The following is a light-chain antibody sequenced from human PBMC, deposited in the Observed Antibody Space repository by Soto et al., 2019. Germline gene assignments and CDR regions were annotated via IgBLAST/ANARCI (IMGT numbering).Light chain of an antibody. V-gene: IGKV1-39*01. Sequence: DIQMTQSPSSLCASVGDRVTITCRASQSISSYLNWYQQNPGKAPKLLIYAASSLQSGVPSRFSGSGSGTDFTLTISSLQPEEFATYYCQQSYSTPWTFGQGTKVEIK. CDR2: AAS. CDR1: QSISSY. CDR3: QQSYSTPWT. J-gene: IGKJ1*01.